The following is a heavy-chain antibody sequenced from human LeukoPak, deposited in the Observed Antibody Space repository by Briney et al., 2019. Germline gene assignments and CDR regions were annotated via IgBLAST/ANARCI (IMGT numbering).Heavy chain of an antibody. J-gene: IGHJ4*02. Sequence: PGRSLRLSCAASGFTFSSYAMHWVRQAPGKGLEWVAVISYDGSNKYYADSVKGRFTISRDNSKNTLYLQMNSLRAEDTAVYYCARVHVPDIVVVPAAIDYWGQGTLATVSS. CDR3: ARVHVPDIVVVPAAIDY. D-gene: IGHD2-2*02. CDR2: ISYDGSNK. CDR1: GFTFSSYA. V-gene: IGHV3-30*04.